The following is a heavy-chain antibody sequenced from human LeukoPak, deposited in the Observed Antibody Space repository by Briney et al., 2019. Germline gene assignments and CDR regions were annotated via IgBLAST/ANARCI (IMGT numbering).Heavy chain of an antibody. V-gene: IGHV4-39*01. CDR1: GGSINSRSYY. D-gene: IGHD3-3*01. CDR3: ARHFPGGSGYLYYFDY. J-gene: IGHJ4*02. Sequence: PSETLSLTCTVSGGSINSRSYYWGWVRQPPGKGLEWIGTIYHSGSTYYNPSLKSRLTISVDTSKNQFSLKLSSVTAADTAVYYCARHFPGGSGYLYYFDYWGQGTLVTVSS. CDR2: IYHSGST.